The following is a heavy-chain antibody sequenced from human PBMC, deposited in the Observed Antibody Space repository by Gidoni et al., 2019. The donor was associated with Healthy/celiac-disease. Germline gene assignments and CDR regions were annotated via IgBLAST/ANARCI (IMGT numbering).Heavy chain of an antibody. Sequence: EVQLLESGGGLVQPGGSLRFSCGASGFTFSPDAMNWGRQAPGKGLECVSGISGSGDNTYYADSVKGRFTISRDNSKKTLYLQMNSLRAEDTAVYFCAKDLLAAAGLYLDYWGQGTLVTVSS. V-gene: IGHV3-23*01. J-gene: IGHJ4*02. CDR2: ISGSGDNT. D-gene: IGHD6-13*01. CDR1: GFTFSPDA. CDR3: AKDLLAAAGLYLDY.